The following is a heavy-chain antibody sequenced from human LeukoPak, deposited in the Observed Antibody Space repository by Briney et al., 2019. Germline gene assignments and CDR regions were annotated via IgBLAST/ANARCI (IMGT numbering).Heavy chain of an antibody. Sequence: GGSLRLSCAASEFTFSSYAVHWVRQAPGKGLEWVAVISYDGSNKYYADSVKGRFTISRDNSKNTLYLQMNSLRAEDTAVYYCARGQYFEDYWGQGTLVTVSS. CDR2: ISYDGSNK. CDR3: ARGQYFEDY. CDR1: EFTFSSYA. V-gene: IGHV3-30*04. J-gene: IGHJ4*02. D-gene: IGHD2/OR15-2a*01.